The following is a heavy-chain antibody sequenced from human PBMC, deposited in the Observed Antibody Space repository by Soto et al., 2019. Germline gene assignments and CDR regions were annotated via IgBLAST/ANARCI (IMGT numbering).Heavy chain of an antibody. CDR2: INPNSGGT. V-gene: IGHV1-2*02. D-gene: IGHD2-2*02. Sequence: ASVKVSCKASGYTFTGYYIHWVRQAPGQGLEWMGYINPNSGGTKYAPRFQGRVTMTSDTSIRTAYMDLSNLRSDDTAVYYCANTPIDGGYFVYWGQGTLVTVSS. CDR3: ANTPIDGGYFVY. J-gene: IGHJ4*02. CDR1: GYTFTGYY.